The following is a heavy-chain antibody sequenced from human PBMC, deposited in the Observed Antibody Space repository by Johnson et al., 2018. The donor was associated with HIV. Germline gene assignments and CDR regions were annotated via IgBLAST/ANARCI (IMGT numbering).Heavy chain of an antibody. CDR3: AKVHSSSSNGFDI. J-gene: IGHJ3*02. V-gene: IGHV3-30-3*01. CDR2: ISHDGSNK. CDR1: GFTFSYYA. D-gene: IGHD6-6*01. Sequence: QVQLVESGGGVVRPGGSLRLSCAASGFTFSYYAIFWVRQAPGKGLEWVAVISHDGSNKYYADSVKGRFTISRDNSKNTLYLQMNSLRGEDTAVYYCAKVHSSSSNGFDIWGQGTMVTVSS.